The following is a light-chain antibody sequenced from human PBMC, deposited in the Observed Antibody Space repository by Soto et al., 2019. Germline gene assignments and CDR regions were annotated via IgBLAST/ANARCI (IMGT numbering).Light chain of an antibody. V-gene: IGKV1-27*01. CDR3: QKYNSAPWT. J-gene: IGKJ1*01. CDR1: QGISNY. CDR2: DAS. Sequence: DIPMTQSPSSLSASVGDRVTITCRASQGISNYLGWYQQKPGKVPKLLIYDASTLESGVPSRFSGSGSGTDFTLTISSLQPEDVATYYCQKYNSAPWTFGQGTKVEIK.